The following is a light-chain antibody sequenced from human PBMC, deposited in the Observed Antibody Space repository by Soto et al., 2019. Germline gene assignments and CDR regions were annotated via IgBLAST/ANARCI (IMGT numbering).Light chain of an antibody. Sequence: QSALTQPASVSGSPGQSITISCTGTSSDVGGYNYVSWYQQHPGKAPKLMIYEVSNRPSGVSNRFSGSKSGNTASLTISGLQAEDEADYYCSSYTSSSTLYVFGPGTKLTV. J-gene: IGLJ1*01. CDR3: SSYTSSSTLYV. CDR2: EVS. CDR1: SSDVGGYNY. V-gene: IGLV2-14*01.